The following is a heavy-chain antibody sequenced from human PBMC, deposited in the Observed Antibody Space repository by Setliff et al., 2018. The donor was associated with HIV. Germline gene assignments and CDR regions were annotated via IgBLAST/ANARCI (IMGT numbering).Heavy chain of an antibody. J-gene: IGHJ6*03. D-gene: IGHD6-13*01. Sequence: SETLSLTCTVYGGSFSAYHWSWIRQTPGKGLEWLGEINHSGSTAYNLALESRVSMSIDTSKNQFSLKLRSVTAADTGVYYCARHRDPPGTSWIYYYYYMDLWGEGTTVTVSS. V-gene: IGHV4-34*01. CDR1: GGSFSAYH. CDR2: INHSGST. CDR3: ARHRDPPGTSWIYYYYYMDL.